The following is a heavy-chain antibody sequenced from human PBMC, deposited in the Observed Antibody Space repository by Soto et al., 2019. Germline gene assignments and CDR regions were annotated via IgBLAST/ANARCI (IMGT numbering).Heavy chain of an antibody. Sequence: GGSLRLSCAASGFTFDDYAMHWVRQAPGKGLEWVSGISWNSGSIGYADSVKGRFTVSRDNAKNSLYLQMNSLRAEDTALYYCAKGPKGTFTFDYWGQGTLVTVSS. V-gene: IGHV3-9*01. CDR1: GFTFDDYA. J-gene: IGHJ4*02. CDR2: ISWNSGSI. D-gene: IGHD1-1*01. CDR3: AKGPKGTFTFDY.